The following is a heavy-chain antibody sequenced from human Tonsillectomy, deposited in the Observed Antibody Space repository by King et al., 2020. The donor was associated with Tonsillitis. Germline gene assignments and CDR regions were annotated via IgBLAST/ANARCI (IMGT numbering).Heavy chain of an antibody. Sequence: QLVQSGAEVRKPGSSVKASCKASGGTFSSYAISWVRQAPGEGLEWMGMIIPILGTANYAQKFQGRVTITADKSTSTAYIELSSLRSEDTAVYYCATNYDVWSGKNDGHYYYYYMDVWGKGTTVTVSS. J-gene: IGHJ6*03. CDR2: IIPILGTA. D-gene: IGHD3-3*01. CDR3: ATNYDVWSGKNDGHYYYYYMDV. CDR1: GGTFSSYA. V-gene: IGHV1-69*09.